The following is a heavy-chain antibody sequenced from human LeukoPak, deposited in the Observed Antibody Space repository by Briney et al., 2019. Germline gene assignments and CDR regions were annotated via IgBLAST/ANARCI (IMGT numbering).Heavy chain of an antibody. J-gene: IGHJ6*03. Sequence: SQTLSLTCTVSGGSISSGDYYWGWIRQPPGKGLEWIGSIYYSGSTYYNPSLKSRVTISVDTSKNQFSLKLSSVTAADTAVYYCARHFSDYGGNSRSLYYYYMDVWGKGTTVTVSS. CDR2: IYYSGST. D-gene: IGHD4-23*01. CDR3: ARHFSDYGGNSRSLYYYYMDV. V-gene: IGHV4-39*01. CDR1: GGSISSGDYY.